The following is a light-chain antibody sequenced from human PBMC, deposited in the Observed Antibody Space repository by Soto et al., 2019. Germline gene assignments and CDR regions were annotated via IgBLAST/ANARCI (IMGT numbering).Light chain of an antibody. CDR1: QDIRND. V-gene: IGKV1-6*01. J-gene: IGKJ4*01. CDR3: QQVKTYPRT. CDR2: EES. Sequence: AIQMTQSPSSLSASVGDRVTITCRASQDIRNDLAWYQQKPGKPPKLLIYEESTLHSGVPSRFSGRKSGTQFTLTIDSLQPEDFATYYCQQVKTYPRTFGGGTKVDI.